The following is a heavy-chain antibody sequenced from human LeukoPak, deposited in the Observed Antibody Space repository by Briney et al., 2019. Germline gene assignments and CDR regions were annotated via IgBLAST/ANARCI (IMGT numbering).Heavy chain of an antibody. Sequence: GGSLRLSCTASGFTFGDYAMSWGRQAPGKGLEWVGFIRSKAYGGTTEYAASVKGRFTISRDDSKSIAYLQMNSLKTEDTAVYYCTRGLVGVDYYYYYYYMDVWGKGTTVTVSS. J-gene: IGHJ6*03. D-gene: IGHD1-26*01. V-gene: IGHV3-49*04. CDR3: TRGLVGVDYYYYYYYMDV. CDR2: IRSKAYGGTT. CDR1: GFTFGDYA.